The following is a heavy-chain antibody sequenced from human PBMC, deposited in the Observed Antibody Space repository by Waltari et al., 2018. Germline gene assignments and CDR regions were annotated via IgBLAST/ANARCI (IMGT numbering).Heavy chain of an antibody. V-gene: IGHV3-7*01. J-gene: IGHJ4*02. Sequence: EVQLVESGGGLVQPGGSLRLSCEASGFTFSNYWMTWVRQAPGKGLEWVANIKKDGSEKYYMDSVKGRFTISRDNAKKSLYVQMHSLRAEDTAVYYCGRDRDTMVRGVISHWGQGTLVTVSS. CDR1: GFTFSNYW. D-gene: IGHD3-10*01. CDR2: IKKDGSEK. CDR3: GRDRDTMVRGVISH.